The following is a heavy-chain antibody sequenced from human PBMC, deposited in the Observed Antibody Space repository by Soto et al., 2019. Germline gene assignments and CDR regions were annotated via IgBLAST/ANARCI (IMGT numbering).Heavy chain of an antibody. CDR2: INPSGGST. Sequence: ASVKVSCKASGYTFTSYYMHWVRQAPGQGLERMGIINPSGGSTSYAQKFQGRVTMTRDTSTSTVYMELSSLRSEDTAVYYCARGAITMVLGPENNWFDPWGQGTLVTVSS. J-gene: IGHJ5*02. V-gene: IGHV1-46*01. CDR1: GYTFTSYY. D-gene: IGHD3-10*01. CDR3: ARGAITMVLGPENNWFDP.